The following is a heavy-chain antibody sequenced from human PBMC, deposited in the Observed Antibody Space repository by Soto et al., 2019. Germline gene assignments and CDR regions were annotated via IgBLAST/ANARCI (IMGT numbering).Heavy chain of an antibody. V-gene: IGHV1-69*01. Sequence: QVQLVQSGAEVKKPGSSVKVSCKASGGTFSRYTITWVRQAPGQGLEWMGGITPMFGTPNYAQKFQGRVTITAAESTRTAYMELSSLRSEDTAMYYCARDGTLYDSSAYYYLYWGQGTLVTVSS. CDR2: ITPMFGTP. D-gene: IGHD3-22*01. CDR1: GGTFSRYT. CDR3: ARDGTLYDSSAYYYLY. J-gene: IGHJ4*02.